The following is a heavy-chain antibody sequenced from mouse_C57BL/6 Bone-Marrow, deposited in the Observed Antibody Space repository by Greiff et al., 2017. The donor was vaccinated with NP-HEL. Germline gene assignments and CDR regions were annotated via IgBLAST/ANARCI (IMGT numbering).Heavy chain of an antibody. CDR1: GYTFTSYW. V-gene: IGHV1-64*01. CDR2: IHPNSGST. Sequence: QVQLQQPGAELVKPGASVKLSCKASGYTFTSYWMHWVKQRPGQGLEWIGMIHPNSGSTNYNEKFKSKATLTVDKSSSTAYMQLSSLTSEDSAVYYGAREGDGYWFAYWGQGTLVTVSA. CDR3: AREGDGYWFAY. D-gene: IGHD2-3*01. J-gene: IGHJ3*01.